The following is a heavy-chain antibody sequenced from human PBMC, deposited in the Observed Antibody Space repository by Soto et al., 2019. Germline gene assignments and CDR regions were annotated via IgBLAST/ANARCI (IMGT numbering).Heavy chain of an antibody. V-gene: IGHV3-49*03. CDR3: TRVRYYYDSSGYHAPWGSLDL. D-gene: IGHD3-22*01. J-gene: IGHJ2*01. CDR1: GFTFGDYA. CDR2: IRSKAYGGTT. Sequence: GGSLRLSCTASGFTFGDYAMSWFRQAPGKGLEWVGFIRSKAYGGTTEYAASVKGRFTISRDDSKSIAYLQMNSLKTEDTAVYYCTRVRYYYDSSGYHAPWGSLDLWGRGTLVTVSS.